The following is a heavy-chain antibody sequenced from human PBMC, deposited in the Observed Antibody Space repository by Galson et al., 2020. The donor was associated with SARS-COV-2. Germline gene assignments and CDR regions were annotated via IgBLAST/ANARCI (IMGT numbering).Heavy chain of an antibody. D-gene: IGHD2-15*01. CDR2: ISAYNGNK. J-gene: IGHJ4*02. Sequence: ASVKVSCKASGYTFTSYGISWVRQAPGQGLEWMGWISAYNGNKNYAQKFQGRVTLTTDTSTNTAYMDLRSLRSDDTAMYYCARRSYGGNQNDDYWGQGTLVTVSS. CDR1: GYTFTSYG. CDR3: ARRSYGGNQNDDY. V-gene: IGHV1-18*01.